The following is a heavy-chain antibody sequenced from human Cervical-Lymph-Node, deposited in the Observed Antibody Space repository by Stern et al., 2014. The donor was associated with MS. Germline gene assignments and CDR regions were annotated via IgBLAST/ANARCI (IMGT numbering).Heavy chain of an antibody. D-gene: IGHD6-13*01. CDR1: GGTFRHYG. V-gene: IGHV1-69*01. CDR2: LIPTFVSA. J-gene: IGHJ5*02. Sequence: QVQLVESGAEVRKPGSSVKVSCKASGGTFRHYGISWLRQAPGQGLEWMGGLIPTFVSASYAQRFQGRVTFTADESSSTAYMELNSLTSGDTAVYYCARDVVSGNSSWYLHWFDPWGQGTLVTVSS. CDR3: ARDVVSGNSSWYLHWFDP.